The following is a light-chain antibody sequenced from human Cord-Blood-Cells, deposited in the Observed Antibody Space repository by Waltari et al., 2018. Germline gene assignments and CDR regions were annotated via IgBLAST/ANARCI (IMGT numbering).Light chain of an antibody. V-gene: IGKV1-39*01. Sequence: DIQMTQSLSSLSASVGDRGTITCRASQSISSYLNWYQQKPGKAPKLLIYAASSFESGVPSRFSGRGSETDFTLTISSLQTEDSATYYCQQSYSTPRTFGQGTKVEIK. CDR3: QQSYSTPRT. CDR1: QSISSY. CDR2: AAS. J-gene: IGKJ1*01.